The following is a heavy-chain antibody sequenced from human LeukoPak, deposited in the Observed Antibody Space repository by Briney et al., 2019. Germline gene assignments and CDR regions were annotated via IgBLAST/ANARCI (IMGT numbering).Heavy chain of an antibody. V-gene: IGHV3-7*01. J-gene: IGHJ4*02. Sequence: GGSLRLSCAASGFTFSSYWMNWVRQAPGKGLEWVANIKQDGNEKYYVDSVKGRFTISRDNAKNSLYLQMNSLRAEDTAVYYCARELLGHGYNSGDFDYWGQGALVTVSS. CDR2: IKQDGNEK. CDR3: ARELLGHGYNSGDFDY. CDR1: GFTFSSYW. D-gene: IGHD5-24*01.